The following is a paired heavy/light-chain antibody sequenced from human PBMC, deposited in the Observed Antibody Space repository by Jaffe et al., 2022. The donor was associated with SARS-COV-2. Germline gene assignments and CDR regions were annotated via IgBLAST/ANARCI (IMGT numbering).Light chain of an antibody. CDR3: QQLNSYLIT. Sequence: DIQLTQSPSLLSASVGDRVTITCRASQGISSYLAWYQQKPGKAPKLLIYGASTLQSGVPSRFSGSGSGTEFTLTISSLQPEDFATYYCQQLNSYLITFGQGTRLEIK. J-gene: IGKJ5*01. CDR1: QGISSY. CDR2: GAS. V-gene: IGKV1-9*01.
Heavy chain of an antibody. CDR3: ARHCVVIAADFIGPVWFDP. J-gene: IGHJ5*02. CDR2: LYYSGST. CDR1: GDFITNTTNY. V-gene: IGHV4-39*01. Sequence: QLQLQEAGPGLVKPSETLSLICTVSGDFITNTTNYWGWIRQPPGKGLEWIGSLYYSGSTYYNPSLKSRVTISVDASKNQFSLQLSSVTAADTAVYYCARHCVVIAADFIGPVWFDPWGQGTLVTVSS. D-gene: IGHD2-15*01.